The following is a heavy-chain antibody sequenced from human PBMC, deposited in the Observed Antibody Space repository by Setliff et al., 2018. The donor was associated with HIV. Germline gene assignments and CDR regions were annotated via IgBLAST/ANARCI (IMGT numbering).Heavy chain of an antibody. V-gene: IGHV1-2*02. Sequence: GASVKVSCKASGYAFTGYYMHWVRQAPGQGLEWMGWINPNSGGTNYAQKFQGRVTITTDESTSTAYMELSSLRSEDTAVYYCARETAIVVVGSDAFDIWGQGTLVTVSS. CDR1: GYAFTGYY. D-gene: IGHD3-22*01. J-gene: IGHJ3*02. CDR3: ARETAIVVVGSDAFDI. CDR2: INPNSGGT.